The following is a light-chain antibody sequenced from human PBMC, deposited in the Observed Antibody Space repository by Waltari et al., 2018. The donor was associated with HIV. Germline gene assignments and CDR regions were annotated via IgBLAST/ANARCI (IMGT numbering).Light chain of an antibody. J-gene: IGLJ2*01. CDR2: GKN. V-gene: IGLV3-19*01. CDR1: SLRSYY. Sequence: SSELTQDPAVSVALGQTVRITSQGDSLRSYYASWYQQKPGQAPVLVIYGKNNRPSGIPDRFSGSSSGNTASLTITGAQAEDEADYYCNSRDSSGNHPHVVFGGGTKLTVL. CDR3: NSRDSSGNHPHVV.